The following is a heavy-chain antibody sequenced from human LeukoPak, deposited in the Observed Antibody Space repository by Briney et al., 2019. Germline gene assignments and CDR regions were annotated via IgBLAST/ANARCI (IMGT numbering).Heavy chain of an antibody. CDR1: GFLFSSYW. Sequence: GGSLRLSCAASGFLFSSYWVPWVRQAPGKGLEWVAKIKEDGSEETYVDSAKGRFTVSRDNAKNSLYLQMNSLRAEDTALYYCGSDGTRGGHFSFWGQGTLVTVSS. CDR2: IKEDGSEE. J-gene: IGHJ4*02. V-gene: IGHV3-7*04. D-gene: IGHD1-1*01. CDR3: GSDGTRGGHFSF.